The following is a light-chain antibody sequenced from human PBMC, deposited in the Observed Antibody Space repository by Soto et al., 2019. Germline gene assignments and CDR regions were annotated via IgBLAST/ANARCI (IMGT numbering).Light chain of an antibody. Sequence: DIQMTQSPSTLSGSVGDRVTITCRASQTISSWLAWYQQKPGKAPKLLIYKASTLKSGVPSRFSGSGSGTELTLTISSLQTDDFATYYCQHYKSYSEAFGQGTKVDIK. CDR3: QHYKSYSEA. CDR1: QTISSW. CDR2: KAS. V-gene: IGKV1-5*03. J-gene: IGKJ1*01.